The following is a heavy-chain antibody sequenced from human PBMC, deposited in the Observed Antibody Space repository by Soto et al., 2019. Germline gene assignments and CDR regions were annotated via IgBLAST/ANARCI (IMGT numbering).Heavy chain of an antibody. CDR3: ARDRDGGWFHMDV. V-gene: IGHV3-33*01. CDR2: IWSDGKKE. Sequence: QVQLVESGGGVVQPGRSLRLSCVGSGFPFWHYGMHWVRQAPGKGLEWVAVIWSDGKKESYADFVKGRFAISRDNFKETLYRQTNSLRAEDTAVYYCARDRDGGWFHMDVWGQGTTVTVSS. J-gene: IGHJ6*02. CDR1: GFPFWHYG. D-gene: IGHD6-19*01.